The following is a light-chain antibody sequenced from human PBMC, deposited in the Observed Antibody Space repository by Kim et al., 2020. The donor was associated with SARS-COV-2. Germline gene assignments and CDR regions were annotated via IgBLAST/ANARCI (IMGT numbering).Light chain of an antibody. J-gene: IGLJ3*02. Sequence: RRVTISCSGSSSNIGSNTVNWYQPLPGTAPKLLTYRNNQRPSGVPDRFSGSKSGTSASLAISGLQSEDEADYYCAAWDDSLNGWVFGGGTKLTVL. V-gene: IGLV1-44*01. CDR1: SSNIGSNT. CDR3: AAWDDSLNGWV. CDR2: RNN.